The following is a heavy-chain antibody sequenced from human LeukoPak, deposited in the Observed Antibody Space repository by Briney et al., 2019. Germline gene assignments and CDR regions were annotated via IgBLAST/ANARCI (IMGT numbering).Heavy chain of an antibody. CDR1: GGTFSSYA. Sequence: ASVKVSCKASGGTFSSYAISWVRQAPGQGLEWMGRIIPILGIANYAQKFQGRVTITADKSTSTAYMELSSLRSEDTAVYYCARDLEGIVVVPAAEGTNWFDPWGQGTLVTVSS. CDR2: IIPILGIA. V-gene: IGHV1-69*04. D-gene: IGHD2-2*01. CDR3: ARDLEGIVVVPAAEGTNWFDP. J-gene: IGHJ5*02.